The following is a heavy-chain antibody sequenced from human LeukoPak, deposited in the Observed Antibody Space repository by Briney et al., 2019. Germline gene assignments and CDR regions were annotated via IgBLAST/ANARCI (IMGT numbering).Heavy chain of an antibody. D-gene: IGHD2-15*01. V-gene: IGHV4-59*01. J-gene: IGHJ3*01. Sequence: TSETLSLTCTVSGGSISSYYWSWLRQPPGKGLEWLGYIYYSGGTNYNPSLKSRVTISVDTSKIHFSLKLSSVTAADTAAYYCARHRGGFDLWGQGTMVTVSS. CDR1: GGSISSYY. CDR3: ARHRGGFDL. CDR2: IYYSGGT.